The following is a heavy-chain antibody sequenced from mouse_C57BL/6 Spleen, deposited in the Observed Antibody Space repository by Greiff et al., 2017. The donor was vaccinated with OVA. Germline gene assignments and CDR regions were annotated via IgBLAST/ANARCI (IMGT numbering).Heavy chain of an antibody. CDR3: AREGYYGSRPYYAMDY. CDR2: INYDGSST. J-gene: IGHJ4*01. V-gene: IGHV5-16*01. CDR1: GFTFSDYY. D-gene: IGHD1-1*01. Sequence: EVMLVESEGGLVQPGSSMKLSCTASGFTFSDYYMAWVRQVPEKGLEWVANINYDGSSTYYLDSLKSRFIISRDNAKNILYLQMSSLKSEDTATYYGAREGYYGSRPYYAMDYWGQGTSVTVSS.